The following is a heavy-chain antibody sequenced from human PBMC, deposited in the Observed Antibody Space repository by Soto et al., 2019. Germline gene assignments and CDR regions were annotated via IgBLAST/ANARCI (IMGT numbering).Heavy chain of an antibody. D-gene: IGHD3-22*01. V-gene: IGHV3-33*01. Sequence: GGSLRLSCAASGFTFSSYGMHWVRQAPGKGLEWVAVIWYDGSNKYYADSVKGRFTISRDNSKNTLYLQMNSLRAEDTAVYYCAREFDDSSGHRHSYFDYWGHGTLVTVSS. CDR1: GFTFSSYG. CDR2: IWYDGSNK. J-gene: IGHJ4*01. CDR3: AREFDDSSGHRHSYFDY.